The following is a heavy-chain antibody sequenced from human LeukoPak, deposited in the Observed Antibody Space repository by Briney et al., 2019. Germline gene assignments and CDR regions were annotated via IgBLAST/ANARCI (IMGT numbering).Heavy chain of an antibody. CDR2: IYSGGST. Sequence: GGSLRLSCAASGFTVSSNYMSWVRQAPGKGLEWVSVIYSGGSTYYADSVKGRFTISRDNAKNSLYLQMNSLRAEDTAVYYCARDGDYVWGSYRGKRYYYYYYMDVWGKGTTVTVSS. V-gene: IGHV3-53*01. J-gene: IGHJ6*03. CDR3: ARDGDYVWGSYRGKRYYYYYYMDV. CDR1: GFTVSSNY. D-gene: IGHD3-16*02.